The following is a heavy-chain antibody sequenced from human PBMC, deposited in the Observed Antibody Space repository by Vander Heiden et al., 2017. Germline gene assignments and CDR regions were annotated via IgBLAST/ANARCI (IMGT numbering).Heavy chain of an antibody. CDR3: ARDDYDSSGANWFDP. CDR1: GFKFRDYR. V-gene: IGHV3-30*03. J-gene: IGHJ5*02. CDR2: ISFDGTKK. Sequence: QVQLVESGGGVVQSGRSLRLSCAASGFKFRDYRMHWVRQAPGKGLEWLAVISFDGTKKYYADSVTGRFTISRDDSKNTLYLQMNSLRPEDTALYYCARDDYDSSGANWFDPWGQGTLVTVSS. D-gene: IGHD3-22*01.